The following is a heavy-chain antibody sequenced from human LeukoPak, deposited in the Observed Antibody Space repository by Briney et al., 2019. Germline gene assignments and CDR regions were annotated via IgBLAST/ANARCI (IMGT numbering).Heavy chain of an antibody. V-gene: IGHV3-23*01. CDR3: AKDLRFLEWLLSNWFDP. D-gene: IGHD3-3*01. J-gene: IGHJ5*02. CDR1: GFTFGSYA. Sequence: GGSLRLSCPASGFTFGSYAMSWVRQAPGKGLEWVSAISGSGGSTYYAGSVKGRFTISRDNSKNTLYLQMNSLRAEDTAVYYCAKDLRFLEWLLSNWFDPWGQGTLVTVSS. CDR2: ISGSGGST.